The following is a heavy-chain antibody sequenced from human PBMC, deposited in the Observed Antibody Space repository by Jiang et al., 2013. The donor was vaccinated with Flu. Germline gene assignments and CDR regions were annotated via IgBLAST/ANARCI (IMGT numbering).Heavy chain of an antibody. D-gene: IGHD4-17*01. CDR1: GASISDYY. CDR3: ARGGTGTTPPGNDF. J-gene: IGHJ4*02. CDR2: IFYTGST. Sequence: GPGLVKPSETLSLTCTVSGASISDYYWNWIRQPPGKGLEWIGYIFYTGSTSYNPSLKSRVTISEDTSKNQLSLRLTSVTAADTAVYYCARGGTGTTPPGNDFWGQGTLVHRPL. V-gene: IGHV4-59*01.